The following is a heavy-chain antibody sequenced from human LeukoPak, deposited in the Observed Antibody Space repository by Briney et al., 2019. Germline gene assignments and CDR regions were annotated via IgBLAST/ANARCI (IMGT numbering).Heavy chain of an antibody. CDR2: IYYTGST. CDR1: GGSIRSSSYY. CDR3: ARHQWLVPLDY. V-gene: IGHV4-39*01. J-gene: IGHJ4*02. Sequence: SETLSLTCTVSGGSIRSSSYYWGWIRQPPGKGLEWIGCIYYTGSTYYNPSLKSRVTISVDTSKNQFSLKLSSVTAADTAVYYCARHQWLVPLDYWGQGTLVTVSS. D-gene: IGHD6-19*01.